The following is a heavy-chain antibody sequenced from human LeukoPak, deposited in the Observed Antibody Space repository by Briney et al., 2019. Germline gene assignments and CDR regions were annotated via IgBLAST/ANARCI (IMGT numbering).Heavy chain of an antibody. D-gene: IGHD4-17*01. Sequence: PGGSLRLSCAASEFTFSDYWMHWVRQAPGKGLVWVSRIKGDGSSTSYADSVRGRFTISRDNAKNTLYLQMNSLRVEDTAVYYCARELRDGALQTDAFDIWGQGTMVTVSS. CDR1: EFTFSDYW. J-gene: IGHJ3*02. V-gene: IGHV3-74*01. CDR3: ARELRDGALQTDAFDI. CDR2: IKGDGSST.